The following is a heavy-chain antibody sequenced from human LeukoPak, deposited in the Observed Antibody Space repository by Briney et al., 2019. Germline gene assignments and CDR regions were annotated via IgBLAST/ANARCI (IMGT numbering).Heavy chain of an antibody. D-gene: IGHD5-18*01. J-gene: IGHJ4*02. V-gene: IGHV3-64*04. CDR3: VKGRRGSSYVHYFDS. CDR1: GFTLSSYA. CDR2: ISSNGGST. Sequence: PGGSLRLSCSASGFTLSSYAMHWVRQAPGRGLEYVSAISSNGGSTYYADSVKGRFTISRDNTNNTLSLQMNGLTTEDTGVYFCVKGRRGSSYVHYFDSWGQGTLVTVSS.